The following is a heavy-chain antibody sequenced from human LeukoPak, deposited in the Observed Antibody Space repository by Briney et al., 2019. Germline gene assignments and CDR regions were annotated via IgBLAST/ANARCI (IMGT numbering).Heavy chain of an antibody. D-gene: IGHD3-22*01. V-gene: IGHV3-7*01. Sequence: GGSLRLSCAASGFTFSSYWMSWVRQAPGKGLEWVANIKQDGSEKYYVDSVKGRFTISRDNAKNSLYLQMNSLRAEDTAVYYCARSRRTTSWYYYDSSGYYLDYWGQGTLVTVSS. CDR1: GFTFSSYW. J-gene: IGHJ4*02. CDR2: IKQDGSEK. CDR3: ARSRRTTSWYYYDSSGYYLDY.